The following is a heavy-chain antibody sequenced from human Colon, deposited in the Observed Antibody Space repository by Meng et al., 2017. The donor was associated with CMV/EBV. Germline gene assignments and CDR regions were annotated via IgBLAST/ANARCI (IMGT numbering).Heavy chain of an antibody. J-gene: IGHJ4*02. V-gene: IGHV4-30-4*01. Sequence: SISRGDYYWSWLRQPPGKGLEWIGHIYHSGSNYYNPSLKSRVSISVDKSKNQFSLNLSSVTAADTAIYYCGTEPTYVYDTSGNYYSDYWGQGTLVTVSS. CDR1: SISRGDYY. CDR2: IYHSGSN. D-gene: IGHD3-22*01. CDR3: GTEPTYVYDTSGNYYSDY.